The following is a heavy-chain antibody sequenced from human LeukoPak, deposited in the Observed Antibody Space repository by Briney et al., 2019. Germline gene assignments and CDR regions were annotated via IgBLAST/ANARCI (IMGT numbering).Heavy chain of an antibody. CDR3: AKDGGVWCGELLAKSYYFDY. Sequence: PGGSLRLSCAASVYTLSSYGMHWVRPAPGKGLERVADISYDGSNKYYADSVKGRFTISRDNSKNTLYLQMNSLRAEDTAVYYCAKDGGVWCGELLAKSYYFDYWGQGTLVTVSS. V-gene: IGHV3-30*18. CDR2: ISYDGSNK. J-gene: IGHJ4*02. CDR1: VYTLSSYG. D-gene: IGHD3-10*01.